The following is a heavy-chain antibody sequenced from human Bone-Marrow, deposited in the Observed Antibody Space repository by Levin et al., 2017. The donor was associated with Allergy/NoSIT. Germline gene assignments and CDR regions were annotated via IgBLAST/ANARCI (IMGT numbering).Heavy chain of an antibody. CDR3: ARDVGSSSSDY. CDR2: ISSSGSTI. J-gene: IGHJ4*02. V-gene: IGHV3-11*01. D-gene: IGHD6-6*01. CDR1: GFTFSDYY. Sequence: NPGESLKISCAASGFTFSDYYMSWIRQAPGKGLEWVSYISSSGSTIYYADSVKGRFTISRDNAKNSLYLQMNSLRAEDTAVYYCARDVGSSSSDYWGQGTLVTVSS.